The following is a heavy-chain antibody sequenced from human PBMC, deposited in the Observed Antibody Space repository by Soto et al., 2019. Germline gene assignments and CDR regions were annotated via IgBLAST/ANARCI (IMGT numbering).Heavy chain of an antibody. CDR1: GYTFTSYC. J-gene: IGHJ4*02. CDR3: AKFRVGGYCTSDVCYHFDS. CDR2: VYPGESET. Sequence: EVQLVQSGAEVKKPGESLKISCKGSGYTFTSYCIGWVRQMPGKGLEWMGIVYPGESETRYSPSFEGQVTISADKSISTAYLQCRSLEASDTAMYYCAKFRVGGYCTSDVCYHFDSWGQGTLVTVSS. D-gene: IGHD2-8*01. V-gene: IGHV5-51*01.